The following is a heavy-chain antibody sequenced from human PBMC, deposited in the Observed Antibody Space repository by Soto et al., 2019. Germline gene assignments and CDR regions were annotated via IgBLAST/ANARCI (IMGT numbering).Heavy chain of an antibody. J-gene: IGHJ4*02. Sequence: QVQLQESGPGLVKPSETLSLTCTVSGGSISSYYWSWIRQPPGKGLEYIGYIDYSGSTNYNPSLKSRVTISVDTSKNQFSLKLSSVTAADTAVYYCAASSGGLFDYWGQGTLVTVSS. CDR1: GGSISSYY. CDR2: IDYSGST. CDR3: AASSGGLFDY. V-gene: IGHV4-59*01. D-gene: IGHD6-19*01.